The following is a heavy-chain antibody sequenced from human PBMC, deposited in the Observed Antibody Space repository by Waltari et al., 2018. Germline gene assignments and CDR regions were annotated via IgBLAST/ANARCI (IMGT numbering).Heavy chain of an antibody. J-gene: IGHJ6*03. D-gene: IGHD1-20*01. Sequence: QVQLVESGGGVVQPGRSLRLSCAASGFTFSSYGMHWVRQAPGKGLEWVAVISYDGSNKYYADSVKGRFTISRDNSKNTLYLQMNSLRAEDTAVYYCARDELTGRSYYHFYMDLWGKGTTVSVSS. V-gene: IGHV3-30*03. CDR1: GFTFSSYG. CDR2: ISYDGSNK. CDR3: ARDELTGRSYYHFYMDL.